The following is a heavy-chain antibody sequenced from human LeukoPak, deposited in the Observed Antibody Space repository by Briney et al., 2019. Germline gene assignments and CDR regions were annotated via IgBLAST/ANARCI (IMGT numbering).Heavy chain of an antibody. CDR1: GYTFTSYG. CDR2: ISVYNGIT. D-gene: IGHD3-9*01. J-gene: IGHJ4*02. CDR3: ARVAELFNILTGSYPSAFDY. V-gene: IGHV1-18*01. Sequence: ASVKVSCKASGYTFTSYGISWVRQAPGQGLEWMGWISVYNGITNYAQKLQDRVTMTTDTSSSTAYMELRSLRSDDTAVYYCARVAELFNILTGSYPSAFDYWGQGTLVTVSS.